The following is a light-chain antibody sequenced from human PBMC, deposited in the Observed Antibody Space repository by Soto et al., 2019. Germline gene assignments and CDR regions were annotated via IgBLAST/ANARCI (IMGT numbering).Light chain of an antibody. J-gene: IGLJ1*01. CDR1: SSDVGGYNY. Sequence: QSALTQPRSVSGSPGQSVTISCTGTSSDVGGYNYVSWYQQHPDTAPKFLIFDVSQRPSGVPARFSGSKSGNTASLTISGLQAEDEADYYCCSFAGTYVFGTGTKVTVL. CDR2: DVS. CDR3: CSFAGTYV. V-gene: IGLV2-11*01.